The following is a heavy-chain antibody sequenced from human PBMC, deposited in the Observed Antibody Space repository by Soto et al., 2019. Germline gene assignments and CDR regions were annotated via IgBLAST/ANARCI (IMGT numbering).Heavy chain of an antibody. J-gene: IGHJ4*02. V-gene: IGHV1-69*01. CDR3: ARESRYCSGGSCYFLPGIDY. Sequence: PVKGSCQGSGGTLSSYSISWGRPGPGQGAERMGGIIPIFGTANYAQKFQGRVTITADESTSTAYMELSSLRSEDTAVYYCARESRYCSGGSCYFLPGIDYWGQGTLVTVSS. D-gene: IGHD2-15*01. CDR2: IIPIFGTA. CDR1: GGTLSSYS.